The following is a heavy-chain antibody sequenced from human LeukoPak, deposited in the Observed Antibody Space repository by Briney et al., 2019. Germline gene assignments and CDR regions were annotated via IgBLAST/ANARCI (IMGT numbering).Heavy chain of an antibody. J-gene: IGHJ4*02. D-gene: IGHD1-26*01. CDR3: ARGPIIAGSNPFFDY. CDR1: GGTFSSYA. V-gene: IGHV1-69*13. Sequence: ASVKVSCKASGGTFSSYAISWVRQAPGQGLEWMGGTIPIFGTANYAQKFQGRVTITADESTSTAYMELSSLRSEDTAVYYCARGPIIAGSNPFFDYWGQGTLVTVSS. CDR2: TIPIFGTA.